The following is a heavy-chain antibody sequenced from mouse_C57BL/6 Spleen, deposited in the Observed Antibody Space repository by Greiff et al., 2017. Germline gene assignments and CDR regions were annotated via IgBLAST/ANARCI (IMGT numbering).Heavy chain of an antibody. CDR3: ARESITTGDWYFDV. Sequence: VQLQQSGPELVKPGASVKISCKASGYAFSSSWMNWVKQRPGKGLEWIGRIYPGDGDTNYNGKFKGKATLTADKASSTAYMQLSSLTSEDSAVYFCARESITTGDWYFDVWGTGTTVTVSS. J-gene: IGHJ1*03. CDR1: GYAFSSSW. V-gene: IGHV1-82*01. CDR2: IYPGDGDT. D-gene: IGHD1-2*01.